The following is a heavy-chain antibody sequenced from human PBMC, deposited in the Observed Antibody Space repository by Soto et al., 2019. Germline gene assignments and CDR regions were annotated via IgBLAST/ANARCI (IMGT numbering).Heavy chain of an antibody. CDR3: ARLTLQRWVGGGNYGMDV. CDR2: INHSGST. J-gene: IGHJ6*02. Sequence: PSETLSLTCAVYGGSFSGYYWSWIRQPPGKGLEWIGEINHSGSTNYNPSLKSRVTISVDTSKNQFSLKLSSVTAADTAVYYCARLTLQRWVGGGNYGMDVWGQGTTVTVSS. CDR1: GGSFSGYY. D-gene: IGHD2-15*01. V-gene: IGHV4-34*01.